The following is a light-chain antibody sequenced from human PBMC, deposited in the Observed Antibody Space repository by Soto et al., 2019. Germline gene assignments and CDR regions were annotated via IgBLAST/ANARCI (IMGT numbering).Light chain of an antibody. CDR1: QSVSSSY. CDR2: GES. V-gene: IGKV3-20*01. Sequence: EIVLTQSPGALSLSPGERATLSCGASQSVSSSYLAWYQQKPGQAPRLLIYGESTRATGIPDRFSGSGSGTDFTLTISRREPEDFAVYYCQQYGSSPRTFGQGTKVEIK. J-gene: IGKJ1*01. CDR3: QQYGSSPRT.